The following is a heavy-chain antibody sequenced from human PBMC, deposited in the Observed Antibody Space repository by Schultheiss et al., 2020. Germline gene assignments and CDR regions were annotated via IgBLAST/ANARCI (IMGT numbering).Heavy chain of an antibody. Sequence: GGSLRLSCTASGFTFGDYAMSWFRQAPGKGLEWVGFIRSKAYVGTTEYAASVKGRFTISRDDSKSIAYLQMNSLKTEDTAVYYCTRVWFGELSLDYWGQGTLVTVSS. J-gene: IGHJ4*02. D-gene: IGHD3-10*01. CDR1: GFTFGDYA. CDR3: TRVWFGELSLDY. V-gene: IGHV3-49*03. CDR2: IRSKAYVGTT.